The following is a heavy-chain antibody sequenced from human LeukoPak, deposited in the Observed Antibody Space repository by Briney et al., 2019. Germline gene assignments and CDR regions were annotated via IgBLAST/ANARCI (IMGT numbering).Heavy chain of an antibody. V-gene: IGHV3-9*01. Sequence: PGGSLRLSCAASGFTFSSYAMHWVRQAPGKGLEWVSGISWNSGSIGYADSVKGRFTISRDNAKNSLYLQMNSLRAEDTALYYCAKEVLRGYSYGSDAFDIWGQGTMVTVSS. CDR3: AKEVLRGYSYGSDAFDI. CDR2: ISWNSGSI. D-gene: IGHD5-18*01. CDR1: GFTFSSYA. J-gene: IGHJ3*02.